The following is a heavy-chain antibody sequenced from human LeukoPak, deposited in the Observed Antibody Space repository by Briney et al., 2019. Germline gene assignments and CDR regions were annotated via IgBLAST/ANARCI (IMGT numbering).Heavy chain of an antibody. J-gene: IGHJ1*01. D-gene: IGHD2-21*02. CDR2: IYTSGST. CDR3: AREGMVVTAIPALYFQH. V-gene: IGHV4-4*07. CDR1: GGSISSYY. Sequence: SETLSLTCTVSGGSISSYYWSWIRQPAGKGLEWIGRIYTSGSTNYNPSLKSRVTMPVDTSKNQFSLKLSSVTAADTAVYYCAREGMVVTAIPALYFQHWGQGTLVTVSS.